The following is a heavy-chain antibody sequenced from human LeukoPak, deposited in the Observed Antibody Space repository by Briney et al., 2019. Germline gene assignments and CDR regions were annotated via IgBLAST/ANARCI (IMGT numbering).Heavy chain of an antibody. J-gene: IGHJ5*02. CDR1: GGSISSGGYC. CDR2: IYYSGST. CDR3: ARGPMVRGVYYFDP. Sequence: SQTLSLTCTVSGGSISSGGYCWSWIRQHPGKGLEWIGYIYYSGSTYYNPSLKSRVTISVDTSKNQFSLKLSSVTAADTAVYYCARGPMVRGVYYFDPWGQGTLVTVSS. V-gene: IGHV4-31*03. D-gene: IGHD3-10*01.